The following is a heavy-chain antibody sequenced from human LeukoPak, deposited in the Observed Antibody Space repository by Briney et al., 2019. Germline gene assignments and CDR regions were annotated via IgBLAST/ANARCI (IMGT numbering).Heavy chain of an antibody. Sequence: SETLSLTCAVSGGSISGYYWTWIRQPPGNGLAGIGYMSYTGTPYYYNPPLKSRVTMSVDKSKNQISLNLASLTAADTALYYCAGRGSSSGTFDIWGPGTFVTVSS. D-gene: IGHD2-2*01. CDR2: MSYTGTPY. CDR3: AGRGSSSGTFDI. V-gene: IGHV4-59*08. CDR1: GGSISGYY. J-gene: IGHJ3*02.